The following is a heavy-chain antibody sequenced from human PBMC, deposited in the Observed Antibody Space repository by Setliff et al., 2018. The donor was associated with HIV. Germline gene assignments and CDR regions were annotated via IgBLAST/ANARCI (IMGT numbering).Heavy chain of an antibody. V-gene: IGHV3-30*02. CDR2: IRSDGSNK. CDR1: GFTFSSYG. CDR3: ARVRVGTFGPKVVTAIYYYYMDV. J-gene: IGHJ6*03. D-gene: IGHD2-21*02. Sequence: GESLRLSCVASGFTFSSYGMHWVRQAPGKGLEWVAFIRSDGSNKYYADSVKGRFTISRDNSKNTLYLQMNSLRADDTAVYYCARVRVGTFGPKVVTAIYYYYMDVWGKGTTVTVSS.